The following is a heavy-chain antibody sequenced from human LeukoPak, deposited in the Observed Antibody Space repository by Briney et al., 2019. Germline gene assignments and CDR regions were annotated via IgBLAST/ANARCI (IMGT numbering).Heavy chain of an antibody. Sequence: GGSLRLSCAASEFTFSSYSMNWVRQAPGKGLEWVSYITNSGNSKSYADSVKGRFTISRDNTKNSLYLQMNGLRAEDTAVYYCARERNMGQNTVRGVIRDYWGQGTLVTVSS. D-gene: IGHD3-10*01. CDR2: ITNSGNSK. CDR1: EFTFSSYS. CDR3: ARERNMGQNTVRGVIRDY. J-gene: IGHJ4*02. V-gene: IGHV3-48*01.